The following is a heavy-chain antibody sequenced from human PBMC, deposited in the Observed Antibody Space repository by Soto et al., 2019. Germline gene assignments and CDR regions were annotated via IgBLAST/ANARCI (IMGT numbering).Heavy chain of an antibody. Sequence: ASAKDSCQASENTFTDFYLHWVRQSSGQRLERVGWINPNSGRTNYAQNSHLWNTMTRDTSISTAYMELSRLRSDDSAAYYCATSRASIAVAAERQYW. CDR1: ENTFTDFY. CDR2: INPNSGRT. V-gene: IGHV1-2*04. CDR3: ATSRASIAVAAERQYW. J-gene: IGHJ2*01. D-gene: IGHD6-19*01.